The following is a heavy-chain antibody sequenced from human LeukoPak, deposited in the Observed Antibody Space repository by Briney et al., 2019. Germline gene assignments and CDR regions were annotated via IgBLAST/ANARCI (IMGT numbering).Heavy chain of an antibody. CDR1: GFTFSSYA. CDR3: ARVISRGYNYGNAFDI. Sequence: GGSLRLSCAASGFTFSSYAMHWVRQAPGKGLEWVAVISYDGSNKYYADSVKGRFTISRDNSKNTVYLQMNSLRAEDTAVYYCARVISRGYNYGNAFDIWGQGTMVTVSS. D-gene: IGHD3-22*01. J-gene: IGHJ3*02. CDR2: ISYDGSNK. V-gene: IGHV3-30-3*01.